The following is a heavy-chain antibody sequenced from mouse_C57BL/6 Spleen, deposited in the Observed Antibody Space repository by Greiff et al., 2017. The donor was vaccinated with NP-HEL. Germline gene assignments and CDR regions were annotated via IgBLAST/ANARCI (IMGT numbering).Heavy chain of an antibody. Sequence: SGPELVKPGASVKISCKASGYAFSSSWMNWVKQRPGKGLEWIGRIYPGDGDTNYNGKFKGKATLTADKSSSTAYMQLSSLTSEDSAVYFCARISDYYGSSPFAYWGQGTLVTVSA. CDR1: GYAFSSSW. D-gene: IGHD1-1*01. CDR3: ARISDYYGSSPFAY. CDR2: IYPGDGDT. V-gene: IGHV1-82*01. J-gene: IGHJ3*01.